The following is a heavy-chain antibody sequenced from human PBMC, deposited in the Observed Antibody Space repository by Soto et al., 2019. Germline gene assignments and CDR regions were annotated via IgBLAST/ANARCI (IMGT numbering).Heavy chain of an antibody. J-gene: IGHJ4*02. V-gene: IGHV3-23*01. CDR1: GLTFSSYA. CDR3: ARGPAYSDYDFEY. Sequence: SLSLSCAAAGLTFSSYAMTGVRQAPGQGLEWVSGVSGTGGSAYNADSVKGRFTISRDKSTNTLYLHMNSLRAEDTAVYSGARGPAYSDYDFEYWGQGPLVTVSS. CDR2: VSGTGGSA. D-gene: IGHD4-17*01.